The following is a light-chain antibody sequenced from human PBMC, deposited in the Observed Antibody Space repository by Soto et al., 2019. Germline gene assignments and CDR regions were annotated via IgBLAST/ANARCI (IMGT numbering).Light chain of an antibody. CDR3: QQSFSTPLT. V-gene: IGKV1-39*01. J-gene: IGKJ4*01. Sequence: DIQMTQSPSSLSASVGDSVTITCRASQNSVTYVNWYQQKPGKAPNLLIYAAFTLQSGVPSRFSGTGSGTDFALTISSLQPEDFATYYCQQSFSTPLTFGGGTKVEIK. CDR2: AAF. CDR1: QNSVTY.